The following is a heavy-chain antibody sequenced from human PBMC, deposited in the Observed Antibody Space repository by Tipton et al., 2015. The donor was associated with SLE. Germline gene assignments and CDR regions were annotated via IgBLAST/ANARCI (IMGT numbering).Heavy chain of an antibody. CDR2: ISSSSSYI. Sequence: SLRLSCAASGFTFSSYSMNWVRQAPGKGLEWVSSISSSSSYIYYADSVKGRFTISRDNAKNSLYLQMNSLRAEDTAVYYCATDPDSTGWHYDLNNWGQGTVVTVSS. D-gene: IGHD6-19*01. CDR3: ATDPDSTGWHYDLNN. V-gene: IGHV3-21*01. CDR1: GFTFSSYS. J-gene: IGHJ4*02.